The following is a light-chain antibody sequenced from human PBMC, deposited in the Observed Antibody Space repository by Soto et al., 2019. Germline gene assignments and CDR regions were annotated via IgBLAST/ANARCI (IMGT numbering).Light chain of an antibody. Sequence: EIVMTQSPATLSVSPGERATLSCRASQSVSSNLAWYQQKPGQAPRLLIYGASTRATGIPARFSGSGSGTEFTLTISSLQSEDVAVYYCQQYNNWPPPWTFGQGTKVDIK. CDR2: GAS. CDR3: QQYNNWPPPWT. CDR1: QSVSSN. V-gene: IGKV3-15*01. J-gene: IGKJ1*01.